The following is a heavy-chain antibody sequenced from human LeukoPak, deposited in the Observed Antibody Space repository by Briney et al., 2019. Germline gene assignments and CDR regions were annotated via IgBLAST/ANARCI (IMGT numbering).Heavy chain of an antibody. CDR2: INSDGSST. V-gene: IGHV3-74*01. CDR3: AKRRGLELLYYYYMDV. CDR1: GFTFSSYW. D-gene: IGHD1-7*01. Sequence: GGSLRLSCAASGFTFSSYWMHWVRQAPGKGLVWVSRINSDGSSTSYADSVKGRFTISRDNSKNTLYLQMNSLRAEDTAVYYCAKRRGLELLYYYYMDVWGKGTTVTVSS. J-gene: IGHJ6*03.